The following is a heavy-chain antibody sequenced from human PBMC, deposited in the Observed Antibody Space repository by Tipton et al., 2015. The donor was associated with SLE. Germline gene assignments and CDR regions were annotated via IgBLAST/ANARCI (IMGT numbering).Heavy chain of an antibody. CDR3: ARELQLYSFDY. V-gene: IGHV1-2*06. Sequence: QLVQSGAEVKKPGASVKVSCKASGYTFTSYGISWVRQAPGQGLEWMGRINPNSGGTNYAQKFQGRVTMTRDTSISTAYMELSRLRSDDTAVYYCARELQLYSFDYWGQGTLVTVSS. CDR1: GYTFTSYG. J-gene: IGHJ4*02. D-gene: IGHD1-1*01. CDR2: INPNSGGT.